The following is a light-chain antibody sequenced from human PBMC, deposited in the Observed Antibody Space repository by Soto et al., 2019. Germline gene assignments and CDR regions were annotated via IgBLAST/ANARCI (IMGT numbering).Light chain of an antibody. Sequence: DIVMTQSPDSLSVSLGERATIHCKSSQSLFYNSNNKDYLAWYQQKPGQSPKLLIYWASIRQSGVPARFSGSGSGTDFTLTISSLQAEDVAVYYCQQYYTPVRTFGQGTKVEIK. CDR3: QQYYTPVRT. J-gene: IGKJ1*01. CDR1: QSLFYNSNNKDY. CDR2: WAS. V-gene: IGKV4-1*01.